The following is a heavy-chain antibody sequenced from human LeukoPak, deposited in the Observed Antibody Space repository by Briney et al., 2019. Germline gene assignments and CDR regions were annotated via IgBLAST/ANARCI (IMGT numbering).Heavy chain of an antibody. CDR1: GGSISSSSYY. D-gene: IGHD3-22*01. V-gene: IGHV4-39*01. CDR3: ASPNYYDSSGYYPIDY. J-gene: IGHJ4*02. CDR2: IYYSGST. Sequence: PSETLSLTCTLSGGSISSSSYYWGWIRQPPGKGLEWIGSIYYSGSTYYNPSLKSRVTISVDTSKNQFSLKLSSVTAADTAVYYCASPNYYDSSGYYPIDYWGQGTLVTVSS.